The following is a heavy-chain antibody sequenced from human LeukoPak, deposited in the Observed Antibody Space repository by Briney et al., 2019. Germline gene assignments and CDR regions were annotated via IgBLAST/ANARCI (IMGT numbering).Heavy chain of an antibody. CDR3: ARDRDYYDSSGYNNWFDP. CDR1: GGTFSSYA. J-gene: IGHJ5*02. D-gene: IGHD3-22*01. CDR2: IIPILGIA. V-gene: IGHV1-69*04. Sequence: SVNVSCKASGGTFSSYAISWVRQAPGQGLEWMGKIIPILGIAYYAQKFQGRVTITADKATSTPYMELSSLRSEDTAVYYCARDRDYYDSSGYNNWFDPWGQGTLVTVSS.